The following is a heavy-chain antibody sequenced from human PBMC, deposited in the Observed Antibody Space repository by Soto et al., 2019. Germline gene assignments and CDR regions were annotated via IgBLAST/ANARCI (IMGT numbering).Heavy chain of an antibody. V-gene: IGHV1-69*12. CDR2: IIPIFGTA. J-gene: IGHJ6*02. Sequence: QVQLVQSGAEVKKPGSSVKVSCKASGGTFSSYAISWVRQAPGQGLEWMGGIIPIFGTANYAQKFQGRVTITADESTSTPCMELSSLRYEDTAVYYCARSGSWSPPYYYYYGMDGWGQGTTVTVSS. CDR1: GGTFSSYA. D-gene: IGHD6-13*01. CDR3: ARSGSWSPPYYYYYGMDG.